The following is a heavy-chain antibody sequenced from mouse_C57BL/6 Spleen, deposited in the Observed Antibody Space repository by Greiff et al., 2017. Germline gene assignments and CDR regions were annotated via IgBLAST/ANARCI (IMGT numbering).Heavy chain of an antibody. J-gene: IGHJ2*01. CDR3: ARDYDERDFDY. V-gene: IGHV1-82*01. CDR1: GYAFSSSW. CDR2: IYPGDGDT. Sequence: VQLQQSGPELVKPGASVKISCKASGYAFSSSWMNWVKQRPGKGLEWIGRIYPGDGDTNYNGKFKGKATLTADKSSSTAYMQLSSLTSEDSAVXFCARDYDERDFDYWGQGTTLTVSS. D-gene: IGHD2-4*01.